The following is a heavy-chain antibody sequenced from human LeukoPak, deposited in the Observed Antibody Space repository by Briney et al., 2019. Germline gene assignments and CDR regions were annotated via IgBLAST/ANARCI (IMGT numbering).Heavy chain of an antibody. D-gene: IGHD2-15*01. CDR3: ARADPPWGDIVVGMDV. V-gene: IGHV3-7*01. CDR2: IKQDGSEK. CDR1: GFTFSTYW. Sequence: QSGGSLRLSCAASGFTFSTYWMSWVRQAPGKGLEWVANIKQDGSEKYYMDSVKGRFTVSRDNARNSLNLQMNSLRAEDTAVYYCARADPPWGDIVVGMDVWGQGTTVTVSS. J-gene: IGHJ6*02.